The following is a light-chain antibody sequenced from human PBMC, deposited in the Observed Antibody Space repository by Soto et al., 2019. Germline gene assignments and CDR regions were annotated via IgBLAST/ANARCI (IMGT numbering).Light chain of an antibody. CDR2: EVS. CDR3: TSYEGGGKYV. CDR1: SSDVGAYNL. J-gene: IGLJ1*01. Sequence: QSALTQPASVSGSPGQSVTISCTGTSSDVGAYNLVSWYQQYPGKVPKLIIYEVSNRPSGVSNRFSGSKSGNTASLTISGLQAEDEADYYCCTSYEGGGKYVFGTGTKVTVL. V-gene: IGLV2-14*01.